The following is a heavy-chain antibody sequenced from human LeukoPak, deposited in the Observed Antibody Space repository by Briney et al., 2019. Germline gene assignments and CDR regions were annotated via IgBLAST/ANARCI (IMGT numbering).Heavy chain of an antibody. CDR1: GGSFSSSSYY. CDR2: IYYSGST. J-gene: IGHJ5*02. Sequence: SETLSLTCTVSGGSFSSSSYYWGWIRQPPGKGLEWIGSIYYSGSTYYNPSLKSRVSISVDTSKNQFSLKLSSVTAADTAVYYCARAGGFTMVRGAVNNWFDPWGQGTLVTVSS. D-gene: IGHD3-10*01. V-gene: IGHV4-39*07. CDR3: ARAGGFTMVRGAVNNWFDP.